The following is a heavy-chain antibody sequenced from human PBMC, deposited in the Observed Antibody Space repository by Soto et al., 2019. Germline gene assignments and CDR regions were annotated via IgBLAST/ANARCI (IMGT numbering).Heavy chain of an antibody. Sequence: WETLSLTSTVSGGYTSSRSYYWGWIRQPPGKGLEWNGNIYYSRNTYYNPSLKSRVTISVDTSKNQFSLKLTSVTAADTAVYYCARQGDYIDSWGQGTLVTVSS. CDR3: ARQGDYIDS. J-gene: IGHJ4*02. CDR1: GGYTSSRSYY. CDR2: IYYSRNT. V-gene: IGHV4-39*01.